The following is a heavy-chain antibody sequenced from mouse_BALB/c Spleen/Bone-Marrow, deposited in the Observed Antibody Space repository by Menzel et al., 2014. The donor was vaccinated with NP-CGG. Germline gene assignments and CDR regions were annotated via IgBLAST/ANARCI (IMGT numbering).Heavy chain of an antibody. D-gene: IGHD3-1*01. CDR3: ARGGASGLYYYAMDY. CDR2: ISPYYVDG. J-gene: IGHJ4*01. Sequence: QVQLQQPGAELVGPGVSVKISCKGSGYTFTDFAIHWVKQSHTKSLEWIGVISPYYVDGGYNQKFKGKATMTIDRSSSTAYMELARPTSEDSAIYYCARGGASGLYYYAMDYWGQGTSVTVSS. V-gene: IGHV1S137*01. CDR1: GYTFTDFA.